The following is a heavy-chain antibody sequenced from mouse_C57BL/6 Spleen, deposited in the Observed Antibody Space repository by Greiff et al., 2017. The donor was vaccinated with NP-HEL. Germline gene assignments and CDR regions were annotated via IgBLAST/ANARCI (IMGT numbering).Heavy chain of an antibody. CDR2: IYPGDGDT. Sequence: QVQLQQSGPELVKPGASVKISCKASGYAFSSSWMNWVKQRPGKGLEWIGRIYPGDGDTNYNGKFKGKATLTAAKSSSTAYMQLSSLTSEDSAVSFCARQDYGSSFDYWGQGTTLTVSS. CDR3: ARQDYGSSFDY. CDR1: GYAFSSSW. V-gene: IGHV1-82*01. D-gene: IGHD1-1*01. J-gene: IGHJ2*01.